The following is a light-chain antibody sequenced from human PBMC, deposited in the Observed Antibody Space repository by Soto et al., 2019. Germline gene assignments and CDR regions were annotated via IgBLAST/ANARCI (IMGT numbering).Light chain of an antibody. Sequence: QSALTQPPSASGSPGQSVTISCTGTSSDVGGYKYVSWYQQHPGKAPKLMIYEVSKRPSGVPDRFSGSKSGNTASLTVSGNQAEDEADYYCSSYASSRYVFGTGTKLTVL. V-gene: IGLV2-8*01. CDR3: SSYASSRYV. J-gene: IGLJ1*01. CDR2: EVS. CDR1: SSDVGGYKY.